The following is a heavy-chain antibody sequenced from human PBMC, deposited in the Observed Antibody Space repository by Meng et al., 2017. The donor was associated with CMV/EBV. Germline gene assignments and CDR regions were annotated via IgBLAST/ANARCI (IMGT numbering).Heavy chain of an antibody. J-gene: IGHJ5*02. CDR2: IYYSGST. V-gene: IGHV4-39*07. Sequence: GSLRLSCTVSGGSISSSSYYWGWIRQHPGKGLEWIESIYYSGSTYYNQSLKSRVTISVDTSKNQFSLKLSAVTAADTAVYSCARSPPDILTGYHTPDWFDPWGQGTLVTVSS. CDR1: GGSISSSSYY. D-gene: IGHD3-9*01. CDR3: ARSPPDILTGYHTPDWFDP.